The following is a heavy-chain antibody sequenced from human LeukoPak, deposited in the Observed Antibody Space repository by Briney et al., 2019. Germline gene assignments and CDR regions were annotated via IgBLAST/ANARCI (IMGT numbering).Heavy chain of an antibody. CDR3: ARVYYDFWSGYFTSALGYYMDV. J-gene: IGHJ6*03. CDR2: ISGSAGST. Sequence: GGSLRLSCAASGFTFSTYAMSWVRQAPGKGLEWVSAISGSAGSTNYADSVKGRFTISRDNFKNTLYLQMNSLRAEDTAVYYCARVYYDFWSGYFTSALGYYMDVWGKGTTVTVSS. D-gene: IGHD3-3*01. CDR1: GFTFSTYA. V-gene: IGHV3-23*01.